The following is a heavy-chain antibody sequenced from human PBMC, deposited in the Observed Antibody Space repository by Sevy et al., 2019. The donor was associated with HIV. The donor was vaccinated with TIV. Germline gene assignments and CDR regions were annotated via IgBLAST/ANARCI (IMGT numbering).Heavy chain of an antibody. Sequence: SETLSLTCAVYGGSFSGYYWSWIRQSPGKGLEWIAEINRSGSTNYNPSLQSRVSISIDTSKNQFSLTLNSVTAADTAVYYCARGLRRAHFDFWSPTVPWGQGTLVTVSS. D-gene: IGHD3-3*01. J-gene: IGHJ5*02. CDR1: GGSFSGYY. CDR2: INRSGST. CDR3: ARGLRRAHFDFWSPTVP. V-gene: IGHV4-34*01.